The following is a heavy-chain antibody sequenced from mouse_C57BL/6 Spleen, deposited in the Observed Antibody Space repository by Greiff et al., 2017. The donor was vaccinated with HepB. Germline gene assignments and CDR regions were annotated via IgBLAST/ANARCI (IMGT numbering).Heavy chain of an antibody. CDR1: GYTFTSYW. J-gene: IGHJ4*01. Sequence: QVQLQQPGAELVMPGASVKLSCKASGYTFTSYWMHWVKQRPGQGLEWIGEIDPSDSYTNYNQKFKGKSTLTVDKSSSTASMQLSSLTSEDSAVYYGARGGGLPYYYAMDYWGQGTSVTVSS. D-gene: IGHD2-2*01. CDR3: ARGGGLPYYYAMDY. V-gene: IGHV1-69*01. CDR2: IDPSDSYT.